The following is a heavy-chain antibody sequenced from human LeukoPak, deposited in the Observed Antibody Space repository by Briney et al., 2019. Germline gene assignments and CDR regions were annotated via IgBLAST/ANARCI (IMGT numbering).Heavy chain of an antibody. J-gene: IGHJ4*02. Sequence: PGGSVRLSCAVSGLTTRNSWMSWVRQAPGKGLEWVANMDPDGTDLYYMDSVKGRFTVSRDNDKNSLYLQMHSLRVEDTATYYCVRGSSSFWGQGTLVTV. D-gene: IGHD2-2*01. V-gene: IGHV3-7*04. CDR2: MDPDGTDL. CDR1: GLTTRNSW. CDR3: VRGSSSF.